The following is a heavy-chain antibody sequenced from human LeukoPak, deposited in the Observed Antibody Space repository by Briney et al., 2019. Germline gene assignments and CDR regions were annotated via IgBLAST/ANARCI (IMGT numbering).Heavy chain of an antibody. CDR3: ARAGGFFSPFGY. J-gene: IGHJ4*02. CDR2: IYYSGST. D-gene: IGHD3-3*01. V-gene: IGHV4-31*03. CDR1: GGSISSGGYY. Sequence: SQTLSLTCTVSGGSISSGGYYWSWIRQHPGKGLEWIGYIYYSGSTYYNPSLKSRVTVSVDTSKNQFSLKLSSVTAADTAVYYCARAGGFFSPFGYWGQGTLVTVSS.